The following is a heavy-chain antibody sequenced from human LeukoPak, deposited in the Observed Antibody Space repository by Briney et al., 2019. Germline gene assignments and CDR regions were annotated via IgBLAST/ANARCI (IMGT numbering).Heavy chain of an antibody. CDR2: INPNSGGT. D-gene: IGHD6-19*01. J-gene: IGHJ6*03. CDR3: ARDLDPSSGCFQHYYYYMDV. Sequence: ASVKVSCKASGYTFTGYYMHWVRQAPGQGLEWMGWINPNSGGTNYAQKFQGRVTTTRDTSISTAYMELSRLRSDDTAVYYCARDLDPSSGCFQHYYYYMDVWGKGTTVTISS. V-gene: IGHV1-2*02. CDR1: GYTFTGYY.